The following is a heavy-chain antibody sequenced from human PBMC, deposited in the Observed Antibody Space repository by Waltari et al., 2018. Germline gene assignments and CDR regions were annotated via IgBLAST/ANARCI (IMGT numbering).Heavy chain of an antibody. CDR3: TRPTVLDQYFEF. CDR1: GFTFSSYD. CDR2: ISSASGYI. D-gene: IGHD2-8*02. Sequence: EVQLVESGGGLVQPGGSLRLSCAASGFTFSSYDMSWVRQAPGKGLEWVSYISSASGYIYYADSVKGRCTISRDNAKNSLSLQMSSLRAEDTAVYYCTRPTVLDQYFEFWVQGALVTVSS. V-gene: IGHV3-21*04. J-gene: IGHJ1*01.